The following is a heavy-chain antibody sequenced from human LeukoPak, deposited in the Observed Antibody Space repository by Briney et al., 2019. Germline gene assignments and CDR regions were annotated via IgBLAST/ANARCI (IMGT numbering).Heavy chain of an antibody. Sequence: SETLSLTCTVSGGSISSYYWSWIRQPAGKGLEWIGRIYTSGSTNYNPSLKSRVTISVDTSKNQFSLKLSSVTAADTAVYYCAREKNENYGSGSYYRPWGQGTLVTVSS. CDR1: GGSISSYY. CDR3: AREKNENYGSGSYYRP. CDR2: IYTSGST. J-gene: IGHJ5*02. D-gene: IGHD3-10*01. V-gene: IGHV4-4*07.